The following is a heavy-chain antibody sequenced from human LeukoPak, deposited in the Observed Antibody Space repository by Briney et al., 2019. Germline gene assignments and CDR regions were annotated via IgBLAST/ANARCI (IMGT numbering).Heavy chain of an antibody. CDR3: ARDLDYDFWSSLRKALRYYYYGMDA. J-gene: IGHJ6*02. CDR2: ISSTSSYI. D-gene: IGHD3-3*01. V-gene: IGHV3-21*01. Sequence: GGSLRLSCAASRFTFSSYSVNRVGQAPGKGLEWVSSISSTSSYIYYADSVKGRFTISRDNAKNTLYLQMNSLRAEDTAVYYCARDLDYDFWSSLRKALRYYYYGMDAWGQGTTVTVSS. CDR1: RFTFSSYS.